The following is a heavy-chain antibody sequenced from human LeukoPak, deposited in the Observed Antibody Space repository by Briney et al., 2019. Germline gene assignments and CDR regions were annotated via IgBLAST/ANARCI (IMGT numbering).Heavy chain of an antibody. CDR3: ARGRGYCSGGSCLHFDY. V-gene: IGHV1-46*01. J-gene: IGHJ4*02. Sequence: ASVKVSCEASGYTFTSYYMHWVRQAPGQGLEWMGIINPSGGSTSYAQKFQGRVTMTRDTSTSTVYMELSSLRSEDTAVYYCARGRGYCSGGSCLHFDYWGQGTLVTVSS. CDR1: GYTFTSYY. CDR2: INPSGGST. D-gene: IGHD2-15*01.